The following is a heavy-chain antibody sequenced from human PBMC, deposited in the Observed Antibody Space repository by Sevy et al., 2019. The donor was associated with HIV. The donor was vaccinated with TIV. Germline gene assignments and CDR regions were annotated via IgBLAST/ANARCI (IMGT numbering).Heavy chain of an antibody. CDR1: GDTFSTYD. CDR3: ASGGSGDVWNYGYYYYGMDV. CDR2: MSPKSGST. J-gene: IGHJ6*02. Sequence: ASVKVSCKASGDTFSTYDINWVRQAPGQGLEWMGWMSPKSGSTGFAQKFQGRLTMTRDTSINTAYMDLSSLRSEETAVYYCASGGSGDVWNYGYYYYGMDVWGQGTTVTVSS. V-gene: IGHV1-8*02. D-gene: IGHD3-3*01.